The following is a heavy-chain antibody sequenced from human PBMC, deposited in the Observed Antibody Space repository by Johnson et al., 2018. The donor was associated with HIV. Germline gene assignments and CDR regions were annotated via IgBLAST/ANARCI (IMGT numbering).Heavy chain of an antibody. V-gene: IGHV3-23*04. CDR1: GFIVRSTY. D-gene: IGHD3-22*01. CDR2: MSGSGAGR. Sequence: EKLVESGGGLVQPGGSLRLSCAASGFIVRSTYMSWVRQAPGKGLEWVSAMSGSGAGRSFADSVQGRVTFSRANSKNTLYLQMNSLRAEDTAVYYCARADPYDRSGYYLGIQGAFDIWGQGTLVTVSS. CDR3: ARADPYDRSGYYLGIQGAFDI. J-gene: IGHJ3*02.